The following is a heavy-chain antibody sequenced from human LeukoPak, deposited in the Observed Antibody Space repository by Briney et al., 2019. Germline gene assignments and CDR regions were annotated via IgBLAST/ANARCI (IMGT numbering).Heavy chain of an antibody. D-gene: IGHD7-27*01. V-gene: IGHV3-30*04. CDR2: ISYDGSNK. Sequence: PGRSLRLSCAASGFTFSSYAMHWVRQAPGKGLEWVAVISYDGSNKHYADSVKGRFTISRDNSKNTLYLQMNSLRAEDTAVYYCARDLGYWGQGTLVTVSS. CDR1: GFTFSSYA. J-gene: IGHJ4*02. CDR3: ARDLGY.